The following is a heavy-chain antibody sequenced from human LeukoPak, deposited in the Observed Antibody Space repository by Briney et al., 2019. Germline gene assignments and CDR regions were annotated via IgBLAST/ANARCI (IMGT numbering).Heavy chain of an antibody. CDR3: ARRTVAGTDYYFDY. Sequence: SETLSLTCTVSGGSISSSSYYWGWIRQPPGKGLEWIGSIYYSGSTYYNPSLKSRVTISVDTSKNQFSLKLSSVTAADTAVYCCARRTVAGTDYYFDYWGQGTLVTVSS. CDR2: IYYSGST. D-gene: IGHD6-19*01. CDR1: GGSISSSSYY. J-gene: IGHJ4*02. V-gene: IGHV4-39*01.